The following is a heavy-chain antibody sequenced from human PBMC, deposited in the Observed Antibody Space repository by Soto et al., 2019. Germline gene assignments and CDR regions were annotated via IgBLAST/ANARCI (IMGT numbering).Heavy chain of an antibody. D-gene: IGHD2-2*01. V-gene: IGHV3-30-3*01. CDR1: GFTFSQYA. CDR2: ISYDGSSK. CDR3: ARDLQYQLGDFDY. J-gene: IGHJ4*02. Sequence: LRLSCAASGFTFSQYAMHWIRQAPGKGLEWVTVISYDGSSKWYADSVKGRFTISRDNSKNTLYLQMNSLRAEDTAVYYCARDLQYQLGDFDYWGQGTLVTVSS.